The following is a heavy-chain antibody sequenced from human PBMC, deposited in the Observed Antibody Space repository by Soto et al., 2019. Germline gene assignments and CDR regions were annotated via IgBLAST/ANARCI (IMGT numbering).Heavy chain of an antibody. CDR2: IRFDGSNI. CDR1: GVIFSGYG. J-gene: IGHJ4*02. V-gene: IGHV3-33*01. CDR3: ARDVVRDTVFFGYFDY. D-gene: IGHD1-26*01. Sequence: QVQLVESGGGVVQPGRSLRLSCVAPGVIFSGYGMHWVRQAPGKGLERVAVIRFDGSNIYYADSVKGRFTIPRDNSRNTLYLHMNSLRAEDRAVYYCARDVVRDTVFFGYFDYWGQGALVTVSS.